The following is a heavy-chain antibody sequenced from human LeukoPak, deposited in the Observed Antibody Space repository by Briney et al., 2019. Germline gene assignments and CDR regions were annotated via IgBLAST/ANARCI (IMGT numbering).Heavy chain of an antibody. CDR3: ARDLDYGGDANFDH. D-gene: IGHD4-23*01. CDR1: GFIFNSYG. Sequence: PGRSLRLSCAASGFIFNSYGIHWVRQAPGKGLEWVTVIYKDGNTKYYADSVKGRFTISRDNSKNTVYLQMNSLRVEDTAVYYCARDLDYGGDANFDHWGQGTLVTVSS. V-gene: IGHV3-33*01. CDR2: IYKDGNTK. J-gene: IGHJ4*02.